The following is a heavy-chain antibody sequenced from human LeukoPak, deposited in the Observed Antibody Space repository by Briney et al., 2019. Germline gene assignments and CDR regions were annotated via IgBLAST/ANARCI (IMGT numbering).Heavy chain of an antibody. CDR2: IYSGGST. V-gene: IGHV3-66*01. CDR3: ARVVGDYYDSSGYLWFDP. J-gene: IGHJ5*02. CDR1: GFTVSSNY. Sequence: GGSLRLSCAASGFTVSSNYMSWVRQAPGKGLGWVSVIYSGGSTYYADSVKGRFTISRDNSKNTLYLQMNSLRAEDTAVYYCARVVGDYYDSSGYLWFDPWGQGTLVTVSS. D-gene: IGHD3-22*01.